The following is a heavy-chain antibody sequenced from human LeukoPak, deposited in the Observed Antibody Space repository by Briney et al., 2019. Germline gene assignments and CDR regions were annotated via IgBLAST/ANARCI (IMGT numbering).Heavy chain of an antibody. D-gene: IGHD3-22*01. J-gene: IGHJ4*02. CDR3: ARGANYDSSGYYYYVDY. V-gene: IGHV3-74*01. Sequence: GGSLRLSCAASGFTFSSYWMHWVRQAPGKGLVWVSRINSDGSSTSYADSVKGRFTISRDNAKNTLYLQMNSLRAEDTALYYCARGANYDSSGYYYYVDYWGQGTLVAVSS. CDR2: INSDGSST. CDR1: GFTFSSYW.